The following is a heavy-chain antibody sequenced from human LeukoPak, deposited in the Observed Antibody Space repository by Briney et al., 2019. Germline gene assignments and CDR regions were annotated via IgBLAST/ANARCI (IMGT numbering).Heavy chain of an antibody. Sequence: SETLSLTCTVSGGSISSGGYYWSWIRQHPGKGLEWIGYIYYSGSTYYNPSLKSRVTISVDTSKNQFSLKLSSVTAADTAVYYCARSAGYYYDSSGLLNSDPYYFDYWGQGTLVTVSS. CDR1: GGSISSGGYY. CDR2: IYYSGST. CDR3: ARSAGYYYDSSGLLNSDPYYFDY. D-gene: IGHD3-22*01. V-gene: IGHV4-31*03. J-gene: IGHJ4*02.